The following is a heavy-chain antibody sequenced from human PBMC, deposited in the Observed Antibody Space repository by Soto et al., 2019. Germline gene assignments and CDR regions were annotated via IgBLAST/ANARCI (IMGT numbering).Heavy chain of an antibody. CDR3: ARSFGAAADGPFDY. D-gene: IGHD6-13*01. Sequence: SDTLSLTCTVSGCAIRSCGHYSSWIRQHPGKGLEWIGYIYYSGSTYYNPSLKSRVTISVDTSKNQFSLKLSSVTAADTAVYYCARSFGAAADGPFDYWGKGTLVTVS. CDR2: IYYSGST. V-gene: IGHV4-31*03. J-gene: IGHJ4*02. CDR1: GCAIRSCGHY.